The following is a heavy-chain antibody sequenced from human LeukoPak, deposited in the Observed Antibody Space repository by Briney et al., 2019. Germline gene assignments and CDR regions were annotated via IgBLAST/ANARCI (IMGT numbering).Heavy chain of an antibody. CDR1: GYTLTELS. CDR2: MNPNSGNT. CDR3: ARGSGNDY. D-gene: IGHD6-25*01. Sequence: ASVKVSCKVSGYTLTELSMHWVRQAPGKGLEWMGWMNPNSGNTGYAQKFQGRVTMTRNTSISTAYMELSSLRSEDTAVYYCARGSGNDYWGQGTLVTVSS. J-gene: IGHJ4*02. V-gene: IGHV1-8*01.